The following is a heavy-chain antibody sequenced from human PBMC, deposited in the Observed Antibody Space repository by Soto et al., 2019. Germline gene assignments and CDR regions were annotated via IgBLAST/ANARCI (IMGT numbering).Heavy chain of an antibody. CDR3: ARQRDGDSKNYYYYYMDV. V-gene: IGHV4-59*08. D-gene: IGHD4-17*01. CDR1: GGSISSYY. CDR2: IYYSGST. J-gene: IGHJ6*03. Sequence: SETLSLTCTVSGGSISSYYWSWIRQPPGKGLEWIGYIYYSGSTNYNPSLKSRVTISVDTSKNQFSLKLSSVTAADTAVYYCARQRDGDSKNYYYYYMDVWGKGTTVTVSS.